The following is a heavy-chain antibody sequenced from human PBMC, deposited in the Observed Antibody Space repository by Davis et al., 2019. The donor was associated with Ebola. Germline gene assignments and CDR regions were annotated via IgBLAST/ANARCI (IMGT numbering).Heavy chain of an antibody. Sequence: GGSLRLSCAASGFTFSSYAMSWVRQAPGKGLEWVSAIGGSDGRTYYADSAKGRFTISRDNSKNTLYLQMNSLRSDDTALYYCAKGGSSWSRFDYWGRGTLVTVSA. V-gene: IGHV3-23*01. CDR3: AKGGSSWSRFDY. J-gene: IGHJ4*02. CDR2: IGGSDGRT. CDR1: GFTFSSYA. D-gene: IGHD6-13*01.